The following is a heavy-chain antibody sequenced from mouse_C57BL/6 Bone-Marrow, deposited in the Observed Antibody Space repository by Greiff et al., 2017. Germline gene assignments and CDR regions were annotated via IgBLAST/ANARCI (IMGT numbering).Heavy chain of an antibody. CDR1: GYTFTDYN. D-gene: IGHD1-1*01. CDR2: INPNNGGT. Sequence: VQLKESGPELVKPGASVKIPCKASGYTFTDYNMDWVKQSHGKSLEWIGDINPNNGGTIYNQKFKGKATLTVDKSSSTAYMELRSLTSEDTAVYYCARRHYGSSYFDYWGQGTTLTVSS. J-gene: IGHJ2*01. V-gene: IGHV1-18*01. CDR3: ARRHYGSSYFDY.